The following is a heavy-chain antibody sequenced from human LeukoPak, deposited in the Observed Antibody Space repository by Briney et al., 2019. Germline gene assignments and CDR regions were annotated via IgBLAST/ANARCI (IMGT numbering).Heavy chain of an antibody. CDR1: GYTFTSYD. Sequence: ASVKVSCKASGYTFTSYDINWVRQATGQGLAWMGWMNPNSGNTGYAQKFQGRVTMTRNTSISTAYMELSSLRSEDTAVYYCARNSRTYYYDSSGYYADAFDIWGQGTMVTVSS. V-gene: IGHV1-8*01. CDR2: MNPNSGNT. CDR3: ARNSRTYYYDSSGYYADAFDI. J-gene: IGHJ3*02. D-gene: IGHD3-22*01.